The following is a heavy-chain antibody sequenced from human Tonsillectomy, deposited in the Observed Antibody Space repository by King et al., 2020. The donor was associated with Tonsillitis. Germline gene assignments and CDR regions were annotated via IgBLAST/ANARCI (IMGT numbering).Heavy chain of an antibody. CDR2: IYYSGST. D-gene: IGHD2-2*01. V-gene: IGHV4-31*03. CDR1: GASISSGGYY. J-gene: IGHJ5*02. Sequence: PLQESGPGLVKPSQTLSLTCTVSGASISSGGYYWSWIRQHPGKGLEWIGYIYYSGSTYYNPSLKSRVTISVDTSKNQFSLKLSSVTAADTAVYYCARDRCSRTNCYADLWGQGTLVTVSS. CDR3: ARDRCSRTNCYADL.